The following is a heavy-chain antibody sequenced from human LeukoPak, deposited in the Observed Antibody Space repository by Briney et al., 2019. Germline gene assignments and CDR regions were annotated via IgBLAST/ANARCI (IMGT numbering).Heavy chain of an antibody. CDR2: IYHSGST. CDR1: GYSISSGYY. CDR3: ARGAVLVGAALDY. D-gene: IGHD2-15*01. V-gene: IGHV4-38-2*02. J-gene: IGHJ4*02. Sequence: SETLSLTCTVSGYSISSGYYWGWIRQPPGKGLEWIGSIYHSGSTYYNPSLKSRVTISVDTSKNQFSLKLSSVTAADTAVYYCARGAVLVGAALDYWGQGTLVTVSS.